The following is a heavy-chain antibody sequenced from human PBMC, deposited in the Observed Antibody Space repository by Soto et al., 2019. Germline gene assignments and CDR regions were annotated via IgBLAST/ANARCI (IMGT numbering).Heavy chain of an antibody. V-gene: IGHV4-34*03. J-gene: IGHJ5*02. D-gene: IGHD6-13*01. Sequence: SETLSLTCAVYGGSFSGYYWSWIRQPPGKGLEWIGEINHSGSTNYNPSLTSRVTRSVDTSKNQFTLKPRYVTAAYTAVYYCRAPGAAVSHTRYFGPWGQGTPGTVSS. CDR2: INHSGST. CDR1: GGSFSGYY. CDR3: RAPGAAVSHTRYFGP.